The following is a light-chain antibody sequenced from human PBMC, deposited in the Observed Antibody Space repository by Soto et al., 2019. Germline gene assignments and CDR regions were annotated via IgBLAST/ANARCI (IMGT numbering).Light chain of an antibody. Sequence: DIQMTQSPSSLSASVGDRVTIICQVSQDIRKYLSWYQQKPGKSPKLLIYGASYLETGVTSRFSGSGYGTDVTFPISSLQPEDIATYYCQHYDHLPPFTFGPGTKVAIK. J-gene: IGKJ3*01. V-gene: IGKV1-33*01. CDR2: GAS. CDR3: QHYDHLPPFT. CDR1: QDIRKY.